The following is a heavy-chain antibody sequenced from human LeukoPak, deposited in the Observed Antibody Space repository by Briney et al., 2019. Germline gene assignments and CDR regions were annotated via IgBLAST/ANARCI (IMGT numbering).Heavy chain of an antibody. V-gene: IGHV1-24*01. D-gene: IGHD4-17*01. CDR3: ATRGFSGYGDYYGY. Sequence: ASVKVSRKVSGYTLTELSMHWVRQAPGKGLEWMGGFDPEDGETIYAQKFQGRVTMTEDTSTDTACMELSSLRSEDTAVYYCATRGFSGYGDYYGYWGQGTLVTVSS. J-gene: IGHJ4*02. CDR2: FDPEDGET. CDR1: GYTLTELS.